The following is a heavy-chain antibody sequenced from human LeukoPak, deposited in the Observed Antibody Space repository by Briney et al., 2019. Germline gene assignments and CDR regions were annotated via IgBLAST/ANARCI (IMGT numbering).Heavy chain of an antibody. CDR2: INPNSGGT. D-gene: IGHD6-6*01. J-gene: IGHJ6*03. V-gene: IGHV1-2*02. CDR3: ARDLYSSSSDYYYYYMDV. CDR1: GYTFTGYY. Sequence: ASVKVSCKASGYTFTGYYMHWVRQAPGRGLEWMGWINPNSGGTNYAQKFQGRVTMTRDTSISTAYMELSRLRSDDTAVYYCARDLYSSSSDYYYYYMDVWGKGTTVTVSS.